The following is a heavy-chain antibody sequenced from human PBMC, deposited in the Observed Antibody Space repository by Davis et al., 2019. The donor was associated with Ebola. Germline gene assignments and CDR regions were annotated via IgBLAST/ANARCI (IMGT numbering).Heavy chain of an antibody. CDR1: GGTFSSYT. Sequence: AASVKVSCKASGGTFSSYTISWVRQAPGQGLEWMGRIIPILGIANYAQKFQGRVTLTTDTSTSTAYMEVGSLRSDDTAVYYCANLGSESHYEDFDYWGQGTLVSASS. V-gene: IGHV1-69*02. J-gene: IGHJ4*02. D-gene: IGHD3-10*01. CDR2: IIPILGIA. CDR3: ANLGSESHYEDFDY.